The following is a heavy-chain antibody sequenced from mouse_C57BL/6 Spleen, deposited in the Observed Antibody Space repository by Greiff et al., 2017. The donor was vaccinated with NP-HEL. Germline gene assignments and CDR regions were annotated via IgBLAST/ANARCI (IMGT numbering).Heavy chain of an antibody. J-gene: IGHJ3*01. V-gene: IGHV1-55*01. CDR3: ARDSSGYVLFAY. CDR2: IYPGSGST. D-gene: IGHD3-2*01. CDR1: GYTFTSYW. Sequence: QVQLQQPGAELVKPGASVKMSCKASGYTFTSYWITWVKQRPGQGLEWIGDIYPGSGSTNYNEKFKSKATLTVDTSSSTAYMQLSSLTSEDSAVYYCARDSSGYVLFAYWGQGTLVTVSA.